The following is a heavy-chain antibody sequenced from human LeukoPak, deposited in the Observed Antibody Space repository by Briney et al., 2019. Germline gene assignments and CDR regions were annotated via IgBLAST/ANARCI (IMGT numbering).Heavy chain of an antibody. CDR3: GTWAFYHSLDV. Sequence: GGSLRLSCAASGFTIGLYAMHWVGEGRGKGGGWVSLIGADGGTYYADSVKGRFTISRDNTKESLYLQMNSLRPEDTGMYFCGTWAFYHSLDVWGQGTTVTVSS. V-gene: IGHV3-43*02. J-gene: IGHJ6*02. CDR1: GFTIGLYA. D-gene: IGHD2/OR15-2a*01. CDR2: IGADGGT.